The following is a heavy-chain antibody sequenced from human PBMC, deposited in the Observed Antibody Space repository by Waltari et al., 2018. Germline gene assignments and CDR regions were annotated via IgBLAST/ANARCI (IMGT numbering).Heavy chain of an antibody. CDR3: ARAVRCSGGSCESHYMDV. CDR1: GYSISSGYY. CDR2: LHHSGST. Sequence: QVQLQESGPGLVKPSETLSLTCAVSGYSISSGYYWVWIRPPPGKGLEWIGSLHHSGSTDYNPSLRSRVTISVDTSKNQFSLKLSSVTAADTAVHYCARAVRCSGGSCESHYMDVWAKGPRSPSP. J-gene: IGHJ6*03. D-gene: IGHD2-15*01. V-gene: IGHV4-38-2*01.